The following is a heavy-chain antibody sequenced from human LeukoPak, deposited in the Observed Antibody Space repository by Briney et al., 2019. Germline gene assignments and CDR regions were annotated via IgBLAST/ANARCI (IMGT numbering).Heavy chain of an antibody. CDR3: ARSLYDSSGLDY. D-gene: IGHD3-22*01. CDR2: ISGYNGNT. V-gene: IGHV1-18*01. Sequence: ASVKISCKVSGYTFISYGISWVRQAPGQGLEWMGWISGYNGNTNYAQKLQGRVTMTTDTSTSTAYMELRSLRSDDTAVYYCARSLYDSSGLDYWGQGTLVTVSS. CDR1: GYTFISYG. J-gene: IGHJ4*02.